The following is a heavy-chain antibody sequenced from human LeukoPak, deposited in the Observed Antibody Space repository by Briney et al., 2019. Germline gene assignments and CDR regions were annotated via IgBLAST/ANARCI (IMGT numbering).Heavy chain of an antibody. V-gene: IGHV3-48*01. D-gene: IGHD1-7*01. CDR1: GFTFSSYS. J-gene: IGHJ4*02. CDR2: IRSSSSTI. CDR3: ASGSTLHITGTTAYFDY. Sequence: GGSLRLSCAASGFTFSSYSMNWVRQAPGKGLEWVSYIRSSSSTIYYADSVKGRFTISRDNAKNSLYLQMNSLRAEDTAVYYCASGSTLHITGTTAYFDYWGQGTLVTVSS.